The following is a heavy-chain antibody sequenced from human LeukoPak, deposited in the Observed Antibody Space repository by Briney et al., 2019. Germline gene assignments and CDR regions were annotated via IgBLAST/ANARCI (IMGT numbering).Heavy chain of an antibody. Sequence: ASVKVSCKASGYTFTGHYVHWLRQAPGQGLEWMGWINPNTSVTNYAQKFQDRVTLTRDTSISTAYMELSRLRSDDTAVYYCAREDLEWFRAFDIWGQGTMVTVSS. CDR3: AREDLEWFRAFDI. J-gene: IGHJ3*02. CDR1: GYTFTGHY. D-gene: IGHD3-3*01. V-gene: IGHV1-2*02. CDR2: INPNTSVT.